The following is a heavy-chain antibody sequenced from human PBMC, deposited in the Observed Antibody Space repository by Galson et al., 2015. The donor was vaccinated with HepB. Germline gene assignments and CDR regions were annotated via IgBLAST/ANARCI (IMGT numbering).Heavy chain of an antibody. CDR3: AKGFDWLPTFDY. CDR1: GFTFSSYA. D-gene: IGHD3-9*01. CDR2: ISGSGGST. J-gene: IGHJ4*02. Sequence: SLRLSCAASGFTFSSYAMSWVRQAPGKGLEWVSAISGSGGSTYYADSVKGRFTISRDNSKNTLYLQMNSLRAEDTAVYYCAKGFDWLPTFDYWGQGTLVTVSS. V-gene: IGHV3-23*01.